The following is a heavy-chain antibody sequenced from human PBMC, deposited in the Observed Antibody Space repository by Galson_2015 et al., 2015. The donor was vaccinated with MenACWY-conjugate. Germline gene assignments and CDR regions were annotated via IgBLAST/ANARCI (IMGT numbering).Heavy chain of an antibody. Sequence: CTVSGGSLSSYYWSWIRQPPGKGLAWIGYIYYSGSTNYNPSLKSRVTISVDTSKNQFSLKLSSVTAADTAVYYCARYYCSGGSCYSRGVYFDYWGQGTLVTVSS. CDR2: IYYSGST. CDR1: GGSLSSYY. CDR3: ARYYCSGGSCYSRGVYFDY. V-gene: IGHV4-59*01. J-gene: IGHJ4*02. D-gene: IGHD2-15*01.